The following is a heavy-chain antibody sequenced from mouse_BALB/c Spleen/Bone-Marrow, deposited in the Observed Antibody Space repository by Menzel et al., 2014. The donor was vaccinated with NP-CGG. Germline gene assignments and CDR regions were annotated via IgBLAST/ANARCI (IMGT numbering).Heavy chain of an antibody. Sequence: LQQSGSELVRPGASVKLSCKASSYTFTSYWMNWMKQRPGQGLEWIGNIYPGSGSSNYDEKFKSKATLTVDTSSSTAYMQLSSLTSEDSAVYYCTRGWRAMDYWGQGTSVTVSS. CDR1: SYTFTSYW. V-gene: IGHV1S22*01. J-gene: IGHJ4*01. CDR3: TRGWRAMDY. CDR2: IYPGSGSS. D-gene: IGHD2-3*01.